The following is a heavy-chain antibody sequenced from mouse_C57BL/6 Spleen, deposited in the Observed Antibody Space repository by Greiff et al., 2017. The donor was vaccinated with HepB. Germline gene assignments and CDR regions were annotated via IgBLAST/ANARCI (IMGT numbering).Heavy chain of an antibody. D-gene: IGHD2-4*01. CDR1: GYTFTDYE. CDR2: IDPETGGT. CDR3: TRSDYDYDWFAY. J-gene: IGHJ3*01. V-gene: IGHV1-15*01. Sequence: QVQLKQSGAELVRPGASVTLSCKASGYTFTDYEMHWVKQTPVHGLEWIGAIDPETGGTAYNQKFKGKAILTADKSSSTAYMELRSLTSEDSAVYYCTRSDYDYDWFAYWGQGTLVTVSA.